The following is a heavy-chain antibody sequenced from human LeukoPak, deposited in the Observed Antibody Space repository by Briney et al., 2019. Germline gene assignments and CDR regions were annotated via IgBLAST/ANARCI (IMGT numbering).Heavy chain of an antibody. CDR3: AKGPYSSSWLYYFDY. V-gene: IGHV3-23*01. CDR1: GFTFSIYA. CDR2: SSGSDGST. Sequence: PGGSLRLSCAASGFTFSIYAMGWVRQAPGKGLEWVSTSSGSDGSTYYAGSVEGRSTISRDNSRNTLSLQMNSLRVEDTAVYYCAKGPYSSSWLYYFDYWGQGTL. D-gene: IGHD6-13*01. J-gene: IGHJ4*02.